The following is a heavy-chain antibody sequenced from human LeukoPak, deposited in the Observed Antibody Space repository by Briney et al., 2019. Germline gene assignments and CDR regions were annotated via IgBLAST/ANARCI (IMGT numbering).Heavy chain of an antibody. CDR2: IYPGDSDT. J-gene: IGHJ4*01. Sequence: GESLKISCKGSGYSFTSYWIAWVRQMPGKGLEWMGVIYPGDSDTTYSPSFQGQVTISADKSISNAYLQWSSLRASDTAMYYCARQWGRGSGSYLGYWGQEPWSPSPQ. CDR1: GYSFTSYW. D-gene: IGHD3-10*01. CDR3: ARQWGRGSGSYLGY. V-gene: IGHV5-51*01.